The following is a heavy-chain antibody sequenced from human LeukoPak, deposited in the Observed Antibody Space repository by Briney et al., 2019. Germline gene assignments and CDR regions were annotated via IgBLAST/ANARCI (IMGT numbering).Heavy chain of an antibody. D-gene: IGHD1-1*01. Sequence: SETLSLTCTVSGGSLSSGGYYWSWIRQPPGKGLEWIGYIYHSGSTYYNPSLKSRVTISVDRSKNQFSLKLSSVTAADTAVYYCARYTTGTTTHFDYWGQGTLVTVSS. CDR3: ARYTTGTTTHFDY. J-gene: IGHJ4*02. CDR1: GGSLSSGGYY. CDR2: IYHSGST. V-gene: IGHV4-30-2*01.